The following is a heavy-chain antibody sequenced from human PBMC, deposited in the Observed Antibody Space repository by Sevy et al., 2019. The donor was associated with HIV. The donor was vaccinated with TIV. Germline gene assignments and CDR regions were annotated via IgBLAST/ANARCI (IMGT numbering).Heavy chain of an antibody. J-gene: IGHJ2*01. D-gene: IGHD6-19*01. CDR3: VRYRSGYYWYFDL. CDR1: GDSVSSNSAP. CDR2: TYYRSKWYS. Sequence: SQTLSLTCAISGDSVSSNSAPWTWIRQSPSRGLEWLGRTYYRSKWYSDYADSVKRRLTITPDTSKNQISLQLHSVTPEDTAVYYCVRYRSGYYWYFDLWGRGTLVTVSS. V-gene: IGHV6-1*01.